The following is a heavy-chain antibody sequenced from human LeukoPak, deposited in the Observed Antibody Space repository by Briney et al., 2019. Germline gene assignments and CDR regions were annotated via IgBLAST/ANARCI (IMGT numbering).Heavy chain of an antibody. J-gene: IGHJ4*02. D-gene: IGHD3-10*01. Sequence: SETLSLTCTVSGVSISTYYWSWIRQPPGKGLEWIGYIYYSGTTNYNPSLKSRVTISIDTSKNEFSLKLTSVTAADTAVYYCAREANYYGSGSYFEGTFDYWGQGSLVTVSS. CDR1: GVSISTYY. CDR2: IYYSGTT. V-gene: IGHV4-59*01. CDR3: AREANYYGSGSYFEGTFDY.